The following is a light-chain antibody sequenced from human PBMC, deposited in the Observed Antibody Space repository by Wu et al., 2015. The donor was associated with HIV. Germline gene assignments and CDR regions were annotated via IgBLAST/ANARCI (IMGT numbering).Light chain of an antibody. J-gene: IGKJ1*01. CDR1: QNITNY. Sequence: EIVMTQSPATLSVSPGERATLSCRASQNITNYLAWYQQRLGQPPRLLIYDVFNRATDTPVRFSGSGSGTEFTLTISSLQSEDFAFYYCQQYDRWRTFGQGTKVESK. CDR3: QQYDRWRT. CDR2: DVF. V-gene: IGKV3D-15*01.